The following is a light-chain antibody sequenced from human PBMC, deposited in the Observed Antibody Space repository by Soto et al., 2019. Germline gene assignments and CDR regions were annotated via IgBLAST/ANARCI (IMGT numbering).Light chain of an antibody. J-gene: IGKJ2*01. CDR3: QQYNSYSYT. CDR2: GAS. Sequence: DIQMTQSPSTLSASVGDRVTLTCRASQTISTWLAWYQQKPGKAHKLLIYGASSLQTGVPSRFSGSGSGTEFTLNISSLQPDDFATYYCQQYNSYSYTFGQGTKLEIK. CDR1: QTISTW. V-gene: IGKV1-5*01.